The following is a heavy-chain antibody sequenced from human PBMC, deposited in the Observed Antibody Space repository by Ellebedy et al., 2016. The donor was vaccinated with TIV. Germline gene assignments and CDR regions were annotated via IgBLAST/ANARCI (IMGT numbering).Heavy chain of an antibody. CDR1: GFTFSDHY. D-gene: IGHD2-21*02. J-gene: IGHJ4*02. CDR2: ITSSGTYT. Sequence: GESLKISXAASGFTFSDHYMIWIRQAPGKGLECISYITSSGTYTNYADSMKGRFTISRDNTKNSLYLQINNLRAEDTAIYYCARDLAPVTFWGQGTLVTVSS. CDR3: ARDLAPVTF. V-gene: IGHV3-11*05.